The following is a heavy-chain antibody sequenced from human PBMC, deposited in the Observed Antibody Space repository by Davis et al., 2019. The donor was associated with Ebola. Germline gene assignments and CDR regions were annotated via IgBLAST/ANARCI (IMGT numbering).Heavy chain of an antibody. Sequence: AASVKVSCKSSGCTFRNYAIMWVRQAPGQGLEWMGGIIPMFGTASYTQKFQGRVSITADESTSTAYMELSSLRSDDTAVYYCTRGGNFDFWGQGTLVTVSS. V-gene: IGHV1-69*13. CDR3: TRGGNFDF. D-gene: IGHD2/OR15-2a*01. CDR2: IIPMFGTA. CDR1: GCTFRNYA. J-gene: IGHJ4*02.